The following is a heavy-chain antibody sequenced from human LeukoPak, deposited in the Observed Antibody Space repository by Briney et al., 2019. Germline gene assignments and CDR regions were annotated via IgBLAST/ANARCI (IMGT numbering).Heavy chain of an antibody. V-gene: IGHV3-74*01. CDR2: INSDGSST. CDR3: ARGIAAADIDY. CDR1: GFTFSSYW. D-gene: IGHD6-13*01. Sequence: PGGSLRLSCAVSGFTFSSYWMHWVRQAPGKGLVWVSRINSDGSSTSYADSVKGRFTISRDNAKNTLYLQMNSLRAEDTAVYYCARGIAAADIDYWGQGTLVTVSS. J-gene: IGHJ4*02.